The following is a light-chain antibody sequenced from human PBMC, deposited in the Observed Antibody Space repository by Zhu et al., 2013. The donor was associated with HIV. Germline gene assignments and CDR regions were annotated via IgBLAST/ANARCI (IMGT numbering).Light chain of an antibody. CDR1: QSVSSN. Sequence: EIVLTQSPDTLSVSLGERATLSCRASQSVSSNLAWYQQKPGQAPRLLIYAASTRATGIPARFSGSRSGTEFTLTISSLQSGDFAVYYCQQYNNWCSFGQGTRLEIK. J-gene: IGKJ2*04. V-gene: IGKV3-15*01. CDR2: AAS. CDR3: QQYNNWCS.